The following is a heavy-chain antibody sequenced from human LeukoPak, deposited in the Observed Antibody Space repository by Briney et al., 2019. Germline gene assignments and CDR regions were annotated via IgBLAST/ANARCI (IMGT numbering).Heavy chain of an antibody. CDR2: IYSGGST. CDR3: ARAGKQQLVRDY. J-gene: IGHJ4*02. D-gene: IGHD6-13*01. Sequence: GGSLRLSCAASGFTVSSNYMSWVRQAPGKGLEWVSVIYSGGSTYYADSVKGRFTISRDNSKNTLYLQMNSLRAEDTAVYYCARAGKQQLVRDYWGQGTLVTVSS. CDR1: GFTVSSNY. V-gene: IGHV3-66*01.